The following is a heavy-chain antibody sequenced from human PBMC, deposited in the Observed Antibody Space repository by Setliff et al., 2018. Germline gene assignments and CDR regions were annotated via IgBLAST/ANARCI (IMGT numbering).Heavy chain of an antibody. J-gene: IGHJ4*02. CDR1: GYTFTGYY. Sequence: GASVKVSCKASGYTFTGYYMHWVRQAPGQGLEWMGWINPNSGGTNYAQKFQGWVTMTRDTSIGTAYMELSRLRSDDTAVYYCARGVAAAGRGYVDYWGQGTLVTVSS. D-gene: IGHD6-13*01. CDR2: INPNSGGT. V-gene: IGHV1-2*04. CDR3: ARGVAAAGRGYVDY.